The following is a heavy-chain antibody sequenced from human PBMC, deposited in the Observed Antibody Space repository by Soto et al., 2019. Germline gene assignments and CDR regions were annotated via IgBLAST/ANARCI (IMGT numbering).Heavy chain of an antibody. V-gene: IGHV3-7*05. CDR2: IKQDESER. Sequence: WLSHRLPRGALGCNISSLGSRRVRKTQGKGRDWVANIKQDESERFYVDSVKGRFTISRDNAKNSVYLQMNSLRAEDTAVYYCVCYNSRQNPTRALTETLDFWGQGTMVTGSS. CDR3: VCYNSRQNPTRALTETLDF. CDR1: GCNISSLG. D-gene: IGHD1-1*01. J-gene: IGHJ3*01.